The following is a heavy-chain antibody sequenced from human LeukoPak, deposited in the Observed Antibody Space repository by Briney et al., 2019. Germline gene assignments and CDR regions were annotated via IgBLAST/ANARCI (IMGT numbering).Heavy chain of an antibody. V-gene: IGHV4-38-2*02. J-gene: IGHJ5*02. Sequence: SETLSLTCTVSGYSISSGYYWGWIRQPPGKGLEWIGSIYHSGSTYYNPSLKSRVTISVDTSKNQFSLKLSSVTAADTAVYYCARHYRYYLMLSRFDPWGQGTLVTVSS. CDR3: ARHYRYYLMLSRFDP. CDR2: IYHSGST. D-gene: IGHD3-10*01. CDR1: GYSISSGYY.